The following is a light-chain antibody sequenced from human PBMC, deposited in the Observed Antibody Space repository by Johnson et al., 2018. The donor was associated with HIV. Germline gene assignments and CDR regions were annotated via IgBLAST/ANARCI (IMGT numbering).Light chain of an antibody. V-gene: IGLV1-51*02. CDR2: KNN. Sequence: QSVLTQPPSVSAAPGQKVTISCFGSDSNIGNNYVSWYQQLPGTAPKLLIYKNNERPSGIPDRFSGSKSGTSATLGITGLQTGDEADYYCGTWDTSLSAGGVFGTGTKVTVL. J-gene: IGLJ1*01. CDR3: GTWDTSLSAGGV. CDR1: DSNIGNNY.